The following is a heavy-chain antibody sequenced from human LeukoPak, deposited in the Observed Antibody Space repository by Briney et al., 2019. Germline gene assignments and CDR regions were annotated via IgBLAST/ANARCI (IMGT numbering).Heavy chain of an antibody. CDR1: GYTFTGYY. Sequence: GASVKVSCTASGYTFTGYYMHWVRQAPGQGLEWMGWINPNSGGTNYAQKFQGRVTMTRDTSINTAYMELSRLRSDDTAVYYCARGDRSGSYFYDYWGQGTLVTVSS. J-gene: IGHJ4*02. D-gene: IGHD1-26*01. CDR3: ARGDRSGSYFYDY. CDR2: INPNSGGT. V-gene: IGHV1-2*02.